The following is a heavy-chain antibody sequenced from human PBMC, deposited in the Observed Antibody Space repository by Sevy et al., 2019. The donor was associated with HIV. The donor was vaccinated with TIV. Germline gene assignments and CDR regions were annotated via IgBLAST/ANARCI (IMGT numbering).Heavy chain of an antibody. CDR2: ISYDGSNK. V-gene: IGHV3-30*04. D-gene: IGHD2-2*01. J-gene: IGHJ6*02. Sequence: GGSLRLSCAASGFTFSSYAMHWVRQAPGKGLEWVAVISYDGSNKYYADPVKGRFTISRDNSKNTLYLQMNSLRAEDTAVYYCAREADIVVVPAPPTYYYYGMDVWGQGTTVTVSS. CDR3: AREADIVVVPAPPTYYYYGMDV. CDR1: GFTFSSYA.